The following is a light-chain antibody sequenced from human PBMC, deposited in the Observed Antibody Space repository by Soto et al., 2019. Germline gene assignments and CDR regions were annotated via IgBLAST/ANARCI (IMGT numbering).Light chain of an antibody. CDR3: QQDNNWPPYT. V-gene: IGKV3-15*01. CDR2: GAS. J-gene: IGKJ2*01. CDR1: QSVSSN. Sequence: EIVMTQSPATLSVSPGERATLSCRASQSVSSNLAWYQQKPGQAPRLLIYGASTRAAGIPARFSGSGSWTEFTLTISSLQSKAFSDYYCQQDNNWPPYTFGQGTKLEIK.